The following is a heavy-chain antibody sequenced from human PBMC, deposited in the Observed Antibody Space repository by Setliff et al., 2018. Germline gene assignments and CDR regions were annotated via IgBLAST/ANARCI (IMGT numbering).Heavy chain of an antibody. D-gene: IGHD5-18*01. CDR2: IYYSGST. CDR3: ARDKYTYGYFDWFDP. J-gene: IGHJ5*02. CDR1: GGSISSSSYY. V-gene: IGHV4-39*07. Sequence: NLSLTCTVSGGSISSSSYYWGWIRQPPGKGLEWIGSIYYSGSTYYIPSLKSRVTISVDTSQNQFSLKLSSVTAADTAVYYCARDKYTYGYFDWFDPWGQGILVTVSS.